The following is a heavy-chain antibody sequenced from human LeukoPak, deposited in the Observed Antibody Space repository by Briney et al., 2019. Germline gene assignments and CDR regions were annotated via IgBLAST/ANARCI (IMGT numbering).Heavy chain of an antibody. J-gene: IGHJ5*02. Sequence: SETLSLTCAVYGGSFSGYYWSWIRQPPGKGLEWIGEINHSGSTNYNPSLKSRVTISVDTSKNQFSLKLSSVTAADTAVYYCARDWAWYWFDPWGQGTLVTVSS. V-gene: IGHV4-34*01. CDR1: GGSFSGYY. D-gene: IGHD3-16*01. CDR2: INHSGST. CDR3: ARDWAWYWFDP.